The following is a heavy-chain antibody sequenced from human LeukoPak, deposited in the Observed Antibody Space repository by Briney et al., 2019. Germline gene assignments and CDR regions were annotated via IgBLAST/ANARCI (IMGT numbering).Heavy chain of an antibody. Sequence: GGSLRLSCAASGFTFSSYGMHWVRQAPGKGLEWVAFIRYDGSNKYYADSVKGRFTISRDNSKNTLYLQMNSLRAEDTAVYYCAKDRAVVRFLEWPTTHYYYYYMDVWGKGTTVTVSS. J-gene: IGHJ6*03. CDR3: AKDRAVVRFLEWPTTHYYYYYMDV. CDR1: GFTFSSYG. V-gene: IGHV3-30*02. CDR2: IRYDGSNK. D-gene: IGHD3-3*01.